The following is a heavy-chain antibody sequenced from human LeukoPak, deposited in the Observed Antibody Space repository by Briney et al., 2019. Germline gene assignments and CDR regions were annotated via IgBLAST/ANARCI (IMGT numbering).Heavy chain of an antibody. J-gene: IGHJ4*02. V-gene: IGHV3-73*01. CDR1: GFTFSGSA. Sequence: GGSLRLSCAASGFTFSGSAMHWVRQASGKGLEWVGRIRSKANSYATAYAASVKGRFTISRDDSKNTAYLQMNSLKTEDTAVYYCTVVVAAISASVDYWGQGTLVTVSS. D-gene: IGHD2-15*01. CDR3: TVVVAAISASVDY. CDR2: IRSKANSYAT.